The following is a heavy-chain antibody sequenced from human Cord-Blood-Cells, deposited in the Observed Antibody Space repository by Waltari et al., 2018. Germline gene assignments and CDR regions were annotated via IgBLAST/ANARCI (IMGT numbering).Heavy chain of an antibody. V-gene: IGHV1-69*12. J-gene: IGHJ4*02. Sequence: QVQLVQSGAEVKKPGSSVKVSCKASGGTFSSYAISWVRQAPGQGLEWMGGIIPILGTANYAQKFQGRVTITADESTSTAYMELSSLRSEDTAVYYCATYSEGYCSSTSCYDYWGQGTLVTVSS. CDR2: IIPILGTA. CDR1: GGTFSSYA. D-gene: IGHD2-2*01. CDR3: ATYSEGYCSSTSCYDY.